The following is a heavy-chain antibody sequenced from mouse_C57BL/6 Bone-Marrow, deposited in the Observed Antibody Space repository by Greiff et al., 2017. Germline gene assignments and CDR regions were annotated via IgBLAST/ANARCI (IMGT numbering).Heavy chain of an antibody. V-gene: IGHV1-9*01. CDR1: GYTFTGYW. Sequence: VQLQQSGAELMKPGASVKLSCKATGYTFTGYWLEWVKQRPGHGLEWIGEILPGGGSTNYTETFKGKATFTADTSSNTAYMQLSSLTTEDSAIYYCARWGYAMDYWGQGTSVTVSS. CDR2: ILPGGGST. CDR3: ARWGYAMDY. J-gene: IGHJ4*01.